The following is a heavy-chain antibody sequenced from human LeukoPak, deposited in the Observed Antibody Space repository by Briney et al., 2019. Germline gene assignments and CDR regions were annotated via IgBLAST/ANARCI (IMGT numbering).Heavy chain of an antibody. CDR1: GGSFSGYY. CDR2: INHSGST. D-gene: IGHD6-25*01. Sequence: SETLSLTCAVYGGSFSGYYWSWIRQPPGKGLEWIGEINHSGSTNYNPSLKSRVTISVDTSNNQFSLKLSSVTAADTAVYFCARSPGIYSNGKFDYWGQGNPGTVSP. CDR3: ARSPGIYSNGKFDY. V-gene: IGHV4-34*01. J-gene: IGHJ4*02.